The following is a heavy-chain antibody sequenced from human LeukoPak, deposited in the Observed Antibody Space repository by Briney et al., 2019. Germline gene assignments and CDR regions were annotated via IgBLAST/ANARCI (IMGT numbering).Heavy chain of an antibody. V-gene: IGHV3-23*01. J-gene: IGHJ4*02. D-gene: IGHD3-22*01. CDR3: ARRINYYDSSGYYYVRYFDS. CDR2: IGSSGGGI. Sequence: GGSLRLSCAASGFTFSTYTMYWVRHPPGKGLEWVSIIGSSGGGIHYADSVKGRFTISGDNAKNTLYLQMNSLGAEDTAVYYCARRINYYDSSGYYYVRYFDSWGQGTLVAVSS. CDR1: GFTFSTYT.